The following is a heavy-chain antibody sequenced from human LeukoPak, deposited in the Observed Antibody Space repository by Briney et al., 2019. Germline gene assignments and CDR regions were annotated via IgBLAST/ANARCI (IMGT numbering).Heavy chain of an antibody. V-gene: IGHV4-34*01. CDR1: GGSFSGYC. D-gene: IGHD1-26*01. J-gene: IGHJ4*02. CDR3: ARGRSDSGSYWGDYFDY. CDR2: INHSGST. Sequence: SETLSLTCAVYGGSFSGYCWSWIRQPPGKGLEWIGEINHSGSTNYNPSLKSRVTISVDTSKNQFSLKLSSVTAADTAVYYCARGRSDSGSYWGDYFDYWGQGTLVTVSS.